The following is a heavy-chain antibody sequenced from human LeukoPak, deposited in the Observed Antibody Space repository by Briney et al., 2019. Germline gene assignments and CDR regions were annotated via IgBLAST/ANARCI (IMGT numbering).Heavy chain of an antibody. CDR3: AKGDSSSRYGGYYFDY. J-gene: IGHJ4*02. D-gene: IGHD6-13*01. Sequence: GGSLRLSCAASGFTFSSYAMSWVRQAPGKGLEWVSAISGSGGSTYYADSVKGRFTISRDNSKNTLYLQMNSLRAEDTAVYYCAKGDSSSRYGGYYFDYWGQGTLVTVSS. CDR2: ISGSGGST. CDR1: GFTFSSYA. V-gene: IGHV3-23*01.